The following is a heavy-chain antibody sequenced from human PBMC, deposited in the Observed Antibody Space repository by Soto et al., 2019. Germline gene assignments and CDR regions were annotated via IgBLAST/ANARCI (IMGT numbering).Heavy chain of an antibody. CDR3: ARDLDRYAFDI. CDR1: GFTFSSYG. V-gene: IGHV3-33*01. D-gene: IGHD3-3*01. Sequence: QVQLVESGGGVVQPGRSLRLSCAASGFTFSSYGMHWVRQAPGKGLEWVADIWYNGSNKYYADSVKGRFTISRDNFKDPLYVQMNSLRAEDTAVDYCARDLDRYAFDIWGQGTMVTVSS. J-gene: IGHJ3*02. CDR2: IWYNGSNK.